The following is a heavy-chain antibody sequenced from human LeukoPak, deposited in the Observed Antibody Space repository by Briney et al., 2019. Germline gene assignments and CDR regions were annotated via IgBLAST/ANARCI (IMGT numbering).Heavy chain of an antibody. CDR2: INHSGST. CDR3: ARVTRPSSGRAFDI. Sequence: SETLSLTCAVYGVSFSGYYWSWIRQPPGKGLEWIGEINHSGSTNYNPSLKSRVTISVDTSKNQFSLKLSSVTAADTAVYYCARVTRPSSGRAFDIWGQGTMVTVSS. V-gene: IGHV4-34*01. J-gene: IGHJ3*02. D-gene: IGHD1-26*01. CDR1: GVSFSGYY.